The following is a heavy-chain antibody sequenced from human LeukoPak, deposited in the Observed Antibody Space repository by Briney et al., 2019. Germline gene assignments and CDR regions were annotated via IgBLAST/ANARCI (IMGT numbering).Heavy chain of an antibody. D-gene: IGHD3-10*01. V-gene: IGHV1-69*13. J-gene: IGHJ6*02. Sequence: SVKVSCKASGGTFSSYAISWVRQAPGQGLEWMGGIIPIFGTANYAQKFQRRVTITADESTSTAYMELSSLRSEDTAVYYCARAYYYGSGSYYGMDVWGRGTTVTVSS. CDR3: ARAYYYGSGSYYGMDV. CDR1: GGTFSSYA. CDR2: IIPIFGTA.